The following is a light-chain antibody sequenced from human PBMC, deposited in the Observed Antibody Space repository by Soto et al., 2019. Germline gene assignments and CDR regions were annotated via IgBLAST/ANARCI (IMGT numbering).Light chain of an antibody. CDR3: QTWGTGLWV. CDR1: SGHSNYA. CDR2: VNSDGSH. Sequence: QLVLTQSPSASASLGASVKLTCTLSSGHSNYAIAWHQQQPEKGPRYLMKVNSDGSHYKGDGIPDRFSGSSSGAERYLTIASLQSEDEADYDCQTWGTGLWVFGGGTQLTVL. J-gene: IGLJ3*02. V-gene: IGLV4-69*01.